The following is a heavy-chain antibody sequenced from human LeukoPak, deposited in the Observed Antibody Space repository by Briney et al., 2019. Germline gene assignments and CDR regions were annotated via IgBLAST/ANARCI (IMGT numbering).Heavy chain of an antibody. Sequence: SETLSLTCTVSGGSISSGDYYWSWIRQPPGKGLEWIGYTYYSGSTYYNPSLKSRVTISVDTSKNQFSLKLSSVTAADTAVYYCARDIAVAGTGNWFDPWGQGTLVTVSS. J-gene: IGHJ5*02. CDR3: ARDIAVAGTGNWFDP. CDR2: TYYSGST. D-gene: IGHD6-19*01. CDR1: GGSISSGDYY. V-gene: IGHV4-30-4*08.